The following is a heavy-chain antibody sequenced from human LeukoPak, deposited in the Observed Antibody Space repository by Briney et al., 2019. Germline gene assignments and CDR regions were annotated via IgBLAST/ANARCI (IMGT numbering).Heavy chain of an antibody. CDR1: GGAFNTYI. D-gene: IGHD3-3*01. V-gene: IGHV1-69*02. Sequence: ASVKVSCKASGGAFNTYIISWVRQAPGQGLEWMGRTIPKLGVANYSQKFQDRVTISAERSTSTVTMELRSLRPEDTAVYYCAGSNHASRTSTYNAFWSGDSSFDYWGQGTLVTVSS. J-gene: IGHJ4*02. CDR2: TIPKLGVA. CDR3: AGSNHASRTSTYNAFWSGDSSFDY.